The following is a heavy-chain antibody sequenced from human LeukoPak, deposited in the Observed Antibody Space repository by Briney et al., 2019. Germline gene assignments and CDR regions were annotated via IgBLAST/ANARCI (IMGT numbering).Heavy chain of an antibody. CDR3: ARERYFDY. CDR2: ISGGGRST. J-gene: IGHJ4*02. V-gene: IGHV3-23*01. CDR1: GFTFSTCA. Sequence: GGSLRLSCAASGFTFSTCAMSWVRQAPGKGLERVSTISGGGRSTDYADSVKGLFTISRDNSKNTLYLQMNSLRAEDTAVYYCARERYFDYWGQGTLVTVSS.